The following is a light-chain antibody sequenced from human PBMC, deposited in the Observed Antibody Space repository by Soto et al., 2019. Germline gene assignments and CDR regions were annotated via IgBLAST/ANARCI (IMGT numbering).Light chain of an antibody. Sequence: DIQMTQSPSSLSASVGDRVTITCRASQSISSYLNWYQQKPGKAPKLLIYAASSLQSGVPSRFSGSGSGTDFTNTISSLQPEDFASYYCQQSYSTLYTFGQGTKLEIK. J-gene: IGKJ2*01. CDR2: AAS. CDR1: QSISSY. CDR3: QQSYSTLYT. V-gene: IGKV1-39*01.